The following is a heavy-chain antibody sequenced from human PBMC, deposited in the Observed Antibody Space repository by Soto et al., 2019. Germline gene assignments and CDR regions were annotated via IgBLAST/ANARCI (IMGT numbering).Heavy chain of an antibody. CDR1: GGSISSYY. V-gene: IGHV4-59*01. D-gene: IGHD3-22*01. CDR3: ARVNYYYDSSGYYYYYYGMDV. CDR2: IYYSGST. J-gene: IGHJ6*02. Sequence: SETLSLTCTVSGGSISSYYWSWIRQPPGKGLEWIGYIYYSGSTNYNPSLKSRVTISVDTSKNQFSLKLSSVTAADTAVYYCARVNYYYDSSGYYYYYYGMDVWGQGTTVTVSS.